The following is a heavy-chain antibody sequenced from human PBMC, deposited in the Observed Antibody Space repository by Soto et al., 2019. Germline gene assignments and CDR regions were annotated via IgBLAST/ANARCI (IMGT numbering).Heavy chain of an antibody. CDR3: AILRYFGEGMGFDF. CDR1: GYTITNYA. Sequence: DSVRVSCKASGYTITNYAMHWVRQAPGQRLEWMGWINAGNGNAKYSQKFQGRVTITRDTSASTDYMELSSLRSEDTAVYSCAILRYFGEGMGFDFSGPGTLVTVFS. J-gene: IGHJ5*01. V-gene: IGHV1-3*01. D-gene: IGHD3-16*01. CDR2: INAGNGNA.